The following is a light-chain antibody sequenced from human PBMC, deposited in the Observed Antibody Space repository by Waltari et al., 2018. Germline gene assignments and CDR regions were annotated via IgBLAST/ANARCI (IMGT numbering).Light chain of an antibody. CDR3: SSFTSSSTWV. CDR1: TSDLGGYNY. J-gene: IGLJ3*02. Sequence: QSALTQPASVSGSPGQSITISCTGTTSDLGGYNYVSWYQQHPGKAPKLMIYDVSSPPSGVSNRFSGSKSGNTASLILSGLQAEDEADYYCSSFTSSSTWVFGGGNKLTVL. CDR2: DVS. V-gene: IGLV2-14*01.